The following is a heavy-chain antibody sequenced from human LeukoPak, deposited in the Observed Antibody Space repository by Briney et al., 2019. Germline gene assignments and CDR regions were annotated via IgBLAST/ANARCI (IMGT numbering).Heavy chain of an antibody. V-gene: IGHV5-51*01. CDR1: GYNFAAYW. Sequence: PGESLTISCQGSGYNFAAYWIGWVRQMPGQGLEWMGIVYPGDSDTKYSPSFQGQVTISADKSISTAYLRWSSLQASDTATYYCTRQSTRGVLRFLVCGQGTTVIVSS. CDR3: TRQSTRGVLRFLV. D-gene: IGHD3-3*01. CDR2: VYPGDSDT. J-gene: IGHJ6*02.